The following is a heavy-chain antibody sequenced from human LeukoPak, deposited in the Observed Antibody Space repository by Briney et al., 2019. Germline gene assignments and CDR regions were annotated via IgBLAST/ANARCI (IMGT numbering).Heavy chain of an antibody. CDR1: GFTFDDYA. V-gene: IGHV3-9*01. CDR3: AKAHGSGALVYFDF. CDR2: VTWNGGST. Sequence: GRSLRLSCAASGFTFDDYAINWVRQAPGKGLEWVSGVTWNGGSTLYADSVKGRFTISRDNAKNSVYLQMKSLRTEDTALYYCAKAHGSGALVYFDFWGQGTLVTVSS. J-gene: IGHJ4*02. D-gene: IGHD3-10*01.